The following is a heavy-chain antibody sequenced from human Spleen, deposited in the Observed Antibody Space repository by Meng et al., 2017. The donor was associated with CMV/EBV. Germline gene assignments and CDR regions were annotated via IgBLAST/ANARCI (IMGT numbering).Heavy chain of an antibody. J-gene: IGHJ5*02. CDR1: GFTFSNYV. V-gene: IGHV3-23*01. CDR2: ISGSGVPT. CDR3: AREGNNHAGVWLDP. Sequence: ASGFTFSNYVMSWVRQAPGKGLEWVSGISGSGVPTYYADSVQGRFTISRDNSKNMMYLQMNSLRVEDTAIYYCAREGNNHAGVWLDPWGQGTLVTVSS. D-gene: IGHD2/OR15-2a*01.